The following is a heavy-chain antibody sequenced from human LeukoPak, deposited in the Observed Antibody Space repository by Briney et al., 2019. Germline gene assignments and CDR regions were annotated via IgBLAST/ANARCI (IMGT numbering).Heavy chain of an antibody. V-gene: IGHV3-11*04. CDR3: ARAYCSSTSCYTPDAFDI. CDR1: GFTFSDYY. Sequence: GGSLILSCAASGFTFSDYYMSWIRQAPGKGLEWVSEMSGGGGSTFSADSVKGRFTISRDNAKNSLYLQMNSLRAEDTAVYYCARAYCSSTSCYTPDAFDIWGQGTMVTVSS. CDR2: MSGGGGST. D-gene: IGHD2-2*02. J-gene: IGHJ3*02.